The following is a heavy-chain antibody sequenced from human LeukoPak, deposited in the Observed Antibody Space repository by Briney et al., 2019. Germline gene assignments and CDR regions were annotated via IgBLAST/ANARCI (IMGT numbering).Heavy chain of an antibody. Sequence: GGSLRLSCAASGFTFSSYWMSWVRQAPGKGLEWVANIKQDGSEKYYVDSVKGRFTISRDNAKNSLYLQMNSLRAEDTAVYYCARDPSDYGDYGDYWGQGTLVTVSS. D-gene: IGHD4-17*01. V-gene: IGHV3-7*01. J-gene: IGHJ4*02. CDR1: GFTFSSYW. CDR2: IKQDGSEK. CDR3: ARDPSDYGDYGDY.